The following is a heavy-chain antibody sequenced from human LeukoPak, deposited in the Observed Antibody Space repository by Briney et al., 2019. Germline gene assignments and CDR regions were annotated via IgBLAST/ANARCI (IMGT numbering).Heavy chain of an antibody. D-gene: IGHD2-2*01. CDR1: GFTFSSYA. V-gene: IGHV3-30-3*01. CDR2: ISSDGNNK. CDR3: ARDEYLWVVIQLGLFDY. J-gene: IGHJ4*02. Sequence: GGSLRLSCAAPGFTFSSYAMHWVRQAPGKGLEWVAVISSDGNNKYYADSVKGRFTISRDNSKNTLYLQMNSLRAEDTAVYYCARDEYLWVVIQLGLFDYWGQGTLVTVSS.